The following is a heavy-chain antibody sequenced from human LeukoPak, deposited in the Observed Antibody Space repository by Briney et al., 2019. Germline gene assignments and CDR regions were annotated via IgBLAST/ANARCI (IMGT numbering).Heavy chain of an antibody. V-gene: IGHV3-23*01. J-gene: IGHJ4*02. Sequence: PGGSLRLSCAASGFTFSSYAMSWVRQAPGKGLEWVSAISGSGGSTYYADSVKGRFTISRDNSKNTLYLQMNSLRAEDTAVYYCAKDVYYYGSGSQEDYWGQGTLVTVSS. CDR2: ISGSGGST. D-gene: IGHD3-10*01. CDR3: AKDVYYYGSGSQEDY. CDR1: GFTFSSYA.